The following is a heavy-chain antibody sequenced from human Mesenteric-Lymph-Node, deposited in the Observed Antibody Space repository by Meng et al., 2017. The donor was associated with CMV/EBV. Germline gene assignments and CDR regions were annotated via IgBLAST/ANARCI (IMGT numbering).Heavy chain of an antibody. D-gene: IGHD4/OR15-4a*01. Sequence: GESLKISCAASGFTFRSYWMSWVRQAPGKGLEWVANINQDGSEKYYVDSVKGRFTLSRDNTKNSLYLRMNSLRAEDTAVYYCARASLPGTINYYGMDVWGQGTTVTVSS. CDR2: INQDGSEK. J-gene: IGHJ6*02. CDR3: ARASLPGTINYYGMDV. V-gene: IGHV3-7*01. CDR1: GFTFRSYW.